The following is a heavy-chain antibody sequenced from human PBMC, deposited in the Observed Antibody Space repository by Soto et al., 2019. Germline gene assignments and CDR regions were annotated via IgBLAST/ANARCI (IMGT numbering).Heavy chain of an antibody. Sequence: PSETLSLTCTVSGGSISSYYWSWIRQPPGRGLEWIGYIYYSGSTNYNPSLKSRVTISVDTSKNQFSLKLSSVTAADTAVYYCARVGTVTTIDYWGQGTLVTVYS. CDR1: GGSISSYY. J-gene: IGHJ4*02. D-gene: IGHD4-4*01. CDR2: IYYSGST. V-gene: IGHV4-59*01. CDR3: ARVGTVTTIDY.